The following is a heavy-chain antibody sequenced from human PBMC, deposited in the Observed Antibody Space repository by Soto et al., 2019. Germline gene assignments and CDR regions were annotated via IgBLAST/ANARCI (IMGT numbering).Heavy chain of an antibody. J-gene: IGHJ4*02. V-gene: IGHV3-21*01. D-gene: IGHD5-12*01. Sequence: GSLRLPCAASGFTFSSYSMNWVRQAPGKGLEWVSSISSSSSYIYYADSVKGRFTISRDNAKNSLYLQMNSLGAEDTAVYYCAREGDSGYDFNVDYWGQGALVTVSS. CDR1: GFTFSSYS. CDR3: AREGDSGYDFNVDY. CDR2: ISSSSSYI.